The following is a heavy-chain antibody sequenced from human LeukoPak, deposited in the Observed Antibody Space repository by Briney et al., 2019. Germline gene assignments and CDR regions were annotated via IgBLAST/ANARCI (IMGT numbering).Heavy chain of an antibody. CDR1: GGSFIGYH. CDR2: INHRGNP. J-gene: IGHJ4*02. V-gene: IGHV4-34*01. Sequence: PSETLSLTCAVSGGSFIGYHWNWIRQPPGKGLEWIGEINHRGNPNYNPSLMSRVTISIDTSKNQSSLKLRSLTAADTAVYYCARDPTTVVTTPYYFDDWGQGTLVTVSS. CDR3: ARDPTTVVTTPYYFDD. D-gene: IGHD4-23*01.